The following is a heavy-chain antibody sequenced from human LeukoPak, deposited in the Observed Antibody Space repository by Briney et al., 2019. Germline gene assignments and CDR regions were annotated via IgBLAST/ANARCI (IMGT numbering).Heavy chain of an antibody. V-gene: IGHV4-38-2*02. D-gene: IGHD7-27*01. CDR2: IYHSGST. CDR3: ARDQNWAIDY. Sequence: SETLSLTCSVSAYSINSGYYWGWIRQPPGKGLEWIGSIYHSGSTYYNPSLKSRVTISVDTSKNQFSLKLSSVTAADTAVYYCARDQNWAIDYWGQGTLVTVSS. CDR1: AYSINSGYY. J-gene: IGHJ4*02.